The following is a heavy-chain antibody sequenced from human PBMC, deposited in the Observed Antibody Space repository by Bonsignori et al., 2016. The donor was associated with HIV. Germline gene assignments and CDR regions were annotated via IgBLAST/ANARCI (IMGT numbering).Heavy chain of an antibody. V-gene: IGHV4-34*01. CDR3: ARGPVRYSQDRGAFDI. J-gene: IGHJ3*02. D-gene: IGHD1-1*01. CDR2: INHSGST. Sequence: PGKGLEWIGEINHSGSTNYNPSLKSRVTISVDTSKNQFSLKLSSVTAADTAVYYCARGPVRYSQDRGAFDIWGQGTMVTVSS.